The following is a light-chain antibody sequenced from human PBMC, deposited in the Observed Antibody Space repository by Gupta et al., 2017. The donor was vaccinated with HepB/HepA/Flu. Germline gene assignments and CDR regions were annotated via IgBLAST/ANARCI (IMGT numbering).Light chain of an antibody. J-gene: IGKJ4*01. CDR3: QQYNDTPIT. CDR2: GVS. Sequence: AHRMSQSPSPFSASPGDTVTITCRASQDVSTFLAWYQQKAAKAPKRLIYGVSAVKTGVPSRFSGSGSVTDVSRTSSRLQSEDFAVYYFQQYNDTPITFGCGTTLEI. V-gene: IGKV1-8*01. CDR1: QDVSTF.